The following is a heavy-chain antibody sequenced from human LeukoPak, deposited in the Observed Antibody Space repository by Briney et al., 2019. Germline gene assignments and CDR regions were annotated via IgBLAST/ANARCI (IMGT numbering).Heavy chain of an antibody. J-gene: IGHJ4*02. CDR2: ISAYNGNT. Sequence: ASVKVSCKASGYTFTSYGISWVRQAPGQGLEWMGWISAYNGNTNYAQKLQGRDTMTTDTSTSTAYMELRSLRSDDTAVYYCATNFGYCSSTSCYDYWGQGTLVTVSS. V-gene: IGHV1-18*01. CDR1: GYTFTSYG. CDR3: ATNFGYCSSTSCYDY. D-gene: IGHD2-2*03.